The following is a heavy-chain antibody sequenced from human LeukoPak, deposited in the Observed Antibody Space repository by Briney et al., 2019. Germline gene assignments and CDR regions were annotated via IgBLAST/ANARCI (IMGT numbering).Heavy chain of an antibody. V-gene: IGHV4-30-4*01. CDR2: MYYSGST. J-gene: IGHJ5*02. Sequence: SQTLSLTCTVSGGSISSGDYYWSWICQPPGKGLEWIAYMYYSGSTYYNPSLKSLVTMSADTSKNQLSLKLSSVTAADTAVYYCARPYYYDSRIDPWGQGILVTVSS. CDR3: ARPYYYDSRIDP. CDR1: GGSISSGDYY. D-gene: IGHD3-22*01.